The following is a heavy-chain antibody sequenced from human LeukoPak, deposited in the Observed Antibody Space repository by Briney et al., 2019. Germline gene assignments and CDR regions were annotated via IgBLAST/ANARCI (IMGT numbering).Heavy chain of an antibody. Sequence: PGGSLRLSCAASGFTFGDYGMHWVRQAPGKGLEWVSLISGDGGNTYYADSVKGRFTISRDNSKSSLYLQMNSLRTEDTALYYCAKGGLGRTVMAHLDYWGQGTLVTVSS. J-gene: IGHJ4*02. CDR1: GFTFGDYG. D-gene: IGHD5-18*01. V-gene: IGHV3-43*02. CDR2: ISGDGGNT. CDR3: AKGGLGRTVMAHLDY.